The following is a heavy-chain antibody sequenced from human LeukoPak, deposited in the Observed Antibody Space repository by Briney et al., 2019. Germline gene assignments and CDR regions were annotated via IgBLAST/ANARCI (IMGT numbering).Heavy chain of an antibody. V-gene: IGHV3-23*01. CDR2: ISGSGGST. CDR1: GFTFSSYA. CDR3: AISYDFWSGYYDAFDI. Sequence: GGSLRLSCAASGFTFSSYAMSWVRQAPGKGLEWVSAISGSGGSTYYADSVKGRFTISRDNSKNTLYLQMNSLRAEDTAVYYCAISYDFWSGYYDAFDIWGQGTMVTVSS. J-gene: IGHJ3*02. D-gene: IGHD3-3*01.